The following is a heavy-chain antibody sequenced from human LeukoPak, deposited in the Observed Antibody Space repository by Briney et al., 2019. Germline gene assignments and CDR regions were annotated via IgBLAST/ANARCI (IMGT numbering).Heavy chain of an antibody. D-gene: IGHD6-25*01. J-gene: IGHJ4*01. CDR2: ISSSSSYI. CDR3: AHSLYGSAATGY. Sequence: GGSLRLSXAASGFTFSSYSMNWVRQAPGKGLEWVSSISSSSSYIYYADSVRGRFTISRDNAKNSLYLRMNSLRAEDTAVYYCAHSLYGSAATGYWGHGTLVTVSS. CDR1: GFTFSSYS. V-gene: IGHV3-21*01.